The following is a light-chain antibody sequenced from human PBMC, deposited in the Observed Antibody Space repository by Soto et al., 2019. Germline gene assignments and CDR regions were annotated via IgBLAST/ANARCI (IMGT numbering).Light chain of an antibody. CDR3: SSSASSSPRV. V-gene: IGLV2-14*01. CDR1: SSDVGIYNY. CDR2: EVT. J-gene: IGLJ1*01. Sequence: QSSLRRAASGYRVAGQAIAVSCTGSSSDVGIYNYVSWYQQHPGKVPKLIIYEVTSRPSGVSIRFSGSKSGNTASLTISGLQPEAEADYCCSSSASSSPRVFGTETNVTVL.